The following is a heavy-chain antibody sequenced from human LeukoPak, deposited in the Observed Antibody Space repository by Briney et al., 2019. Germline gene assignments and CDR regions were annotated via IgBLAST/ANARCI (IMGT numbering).Heavy chain of an antibody. CDR3: ARCTAAAGTYPLDY. CDR1: GYTFTDYY. D-gene: IGHD6-13*01. Sequence: ASVNVSCKASGYTFTDYYMHWVRQAPGQGLEWIGWINPNRGDTIFAQKFHGRVTMIKDTSISTAYMELSRLTSDDTAVYFCARCTAAAGTYPLDYWGQGTLVTVSS. J-gene: IGHJ4*02. CDR2: INPNRGDT. V-gene: IGHV1-2*02.